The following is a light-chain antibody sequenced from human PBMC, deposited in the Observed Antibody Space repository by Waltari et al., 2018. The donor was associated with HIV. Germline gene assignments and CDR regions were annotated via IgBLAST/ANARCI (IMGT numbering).Light chain of an antibody. CDR2: DTN. V-gene: IGLV8-61*01. Sequence: QTVLPQEPSFSVSPGVTVNIPCGLSSGSVSTMTHPSWFQQTPAQAPRALIYDTNARSSGVPDRFSGSILGNKAALTLTGAQADDESDYYCMMYVGSGIRVFGGGTKLTVL. J-gene: IGLJ3*02. CDR1: SGSVSTMTH. CDR3: MMYVGSGIRV.